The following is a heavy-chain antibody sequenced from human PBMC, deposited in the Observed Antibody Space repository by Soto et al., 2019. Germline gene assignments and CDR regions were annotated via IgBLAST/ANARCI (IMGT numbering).Heavy chain of an antibody. V-gene: IGHV2-5*02. D-gene: IGHD6-13*01. CDR1: GFSLSTSGVG. Sequence: QITLKESGPTLVKPTQTLTLTCTFSGFSLSTSGVGVGWIRQPPGKALEWLALIYWDDDKRYSPSLKSRLTITKDTSKNQVVLTMTNMDPVDTATYYCAQTGIAALRVWFDPWGQGTLVTVSS. J-gene: IGHJ5*02. CDR3: AQTGIAALRVWFDP. CDR2: IYWDDDK.